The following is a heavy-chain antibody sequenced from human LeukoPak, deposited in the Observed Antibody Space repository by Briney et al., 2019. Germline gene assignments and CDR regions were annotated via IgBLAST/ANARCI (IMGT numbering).Heavy chain of an antibody. CDR2: INTHNGAT. Sequence: ASVRVSCKTSGNTFAGYYVHWVRQAPGQGLEWMGWINTHNGATNYAQHFQGRVTMTTDTAVTTAYMDLDGLISDDAAVYFCARGPIGGLRKGFDIWGQGTLVTVSS. V-gene: IGHV1-2*02. D-gene: IGHD1-26*01. CDR3: ARGPIGGLRKGFDI. J-gene: IGHJ4*02. CDR1: GNTFAGYY.